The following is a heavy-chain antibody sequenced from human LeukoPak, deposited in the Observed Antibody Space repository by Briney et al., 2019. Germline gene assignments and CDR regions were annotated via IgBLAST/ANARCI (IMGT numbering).Heavy chain of an antibody. Sequence: PSETLSLTCTVSGGSISSYYWSWIRQPPGKGLEWLGYIYYSGSTSYNPSLKSRVTISVDTSKKQFSLKLNSVTAADTAVYYCARAQISILRGARSNWFDPWGQGSLVTVSS. CDR1: GGSISSYY. CDR2: IYYSGST. CDR3: ARAQISILRGARSNWFDP. V-gene: IGHV4-59*01. D-gene: IGHD3-10*01. J-gene: IGHJ5*02.